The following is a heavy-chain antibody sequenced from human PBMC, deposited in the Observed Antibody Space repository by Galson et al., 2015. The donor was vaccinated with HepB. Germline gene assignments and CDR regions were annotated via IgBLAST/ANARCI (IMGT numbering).Heavy chain of an antibody. CDR2: INNEGTGS. V-gene: IGHV3-74*03. CDR3: ARGVYLVHRGVEVDYSHHGLDV. CDR1: EVTFTSHW. Sequence: CAGSEVTFTSHWLCWVRQASVTGVEWISRINNEGTGSMYADCVEGRFPISRDNSQNTVYVLMSSLRAEDPAVYYCARGVYLVHRGVEVDYSHHGLDVCSQGTTDTVSS. D-gene: IGHD2-21*01. J-gene: IGHJ6*02.